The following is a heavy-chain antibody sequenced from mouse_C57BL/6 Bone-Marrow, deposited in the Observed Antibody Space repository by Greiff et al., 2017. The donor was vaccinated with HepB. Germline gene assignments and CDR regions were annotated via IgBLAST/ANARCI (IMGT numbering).Heavy chain of an antibody. J-gene: IGHJ2*01. CDR3: ARGDLFDY. V-gene: IGHV1-61*01. CDR1: GYTFTSYW. Sequence: VKLQQPGAELVRPGSSVKLSCKASGYTFTSYWMDWVKQRPGQGLEWIGNIYPSDSETHYNQKFKDKATLTVDKSSSTAYMQLSSLTSEDSAVYYCARGDLFDYWGQGTTLTVSS. CDR2: IYPSDSET.